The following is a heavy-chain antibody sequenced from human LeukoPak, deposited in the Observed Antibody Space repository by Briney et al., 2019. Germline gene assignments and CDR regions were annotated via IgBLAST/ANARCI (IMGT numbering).Heavy chain of an antibody. CDR1: GFIFSNYP. CDR3: VRDTPASGWLFY. V-gene: IGHV3-21*01. J-gene: IGHJ4*02. Sequence: GGSLRLSCAASGFIFSNYPMNWVRQAPGKGLEWVSTIGGASNYIQYADSVKGRFTISRDNARNSLYLQMSSLRVEDTAMYYCVRDTPASGWLFYWGQGTLVTVSS. CDR2: IGGASNYI. D-gene: IGHD6-19*01.